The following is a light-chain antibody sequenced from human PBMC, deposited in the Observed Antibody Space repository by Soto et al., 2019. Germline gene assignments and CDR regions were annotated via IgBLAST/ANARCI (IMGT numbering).Light chain of an antibody. J-gene: IGLJ3*02. V-gene: IGLV1-51*01. CDR3: ETWDSSLSAVV. Sequence: QSVLTQPPSVSAAPGQKVTISCSGGSSNIGNNYISWYQHLPGTAPKLLIYDNIQRPSGIPDRFSGSKSGTSATLGITGLQTGDEAVYYCETWDSSLSAVVFGGGTQLTVL. CDR2: DNI. CDR1: SSNIGNNY.